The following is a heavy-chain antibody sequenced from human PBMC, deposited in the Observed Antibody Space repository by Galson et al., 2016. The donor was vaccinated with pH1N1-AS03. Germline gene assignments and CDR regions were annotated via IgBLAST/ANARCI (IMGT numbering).Heavy chain of an antibody. CDR2: ISAYGGNT. D-gene: IGHD4-17*01. CDR3: ARAHDYGDFFLLM. V-gene: IGHV1-18*04. J-gene: IGHJ1*01. CDR1: GYSFTNYG. Sequence: SVKVSCKASGYSFTNYGINWVRQAPGQGLEWMGWISAYGGNTNFAQKFQGRVTLTTDTSTSTAYMELRSLTSDDTAIYYCARAHDYGDFFLLMWGQGTLVSASS.